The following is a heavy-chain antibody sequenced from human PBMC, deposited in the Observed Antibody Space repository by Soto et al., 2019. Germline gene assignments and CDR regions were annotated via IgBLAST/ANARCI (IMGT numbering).Heavy chain of an antibody. V-gene: IGHV4-4*07. CDR1: GGSISEKY. D-gene: IGHD6-13*01. Sequence: TLSLTCIVSGGSISEKYWNWVRQPPGKGLEWIGLIFANGHTDYNPSLKSRVTMSVDASKNQFSLRLTSMTAADTAVYYCVASLAASGLNWLDPWGRGTLVTVSS. J-gene: IGHJ5*02. CDR2: IFANGHT. CDR3: VASLAASGLNWLDP.